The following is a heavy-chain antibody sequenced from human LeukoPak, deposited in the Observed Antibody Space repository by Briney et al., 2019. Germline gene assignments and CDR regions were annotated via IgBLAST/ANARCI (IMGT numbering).Heavy chain of an antibody. CDR1: GFTFSSYA. V-gene: IGHV3-23*01. D-gene: IGHD3-10*01. J-gene: IGHJ4*02. Sequence: GGSLRLSCAASGFTFSSYAVSWVRQASGKGLEWVSRISGGGGDIFYADSVKGRFSISRDNSKNRVFLQLNSLRAEDTAMYYCARWFGEPPNFDYWGQGTLVTVSS. CDR2: ISGGGGDI. CDR3: ARWFGEPPNFDY.